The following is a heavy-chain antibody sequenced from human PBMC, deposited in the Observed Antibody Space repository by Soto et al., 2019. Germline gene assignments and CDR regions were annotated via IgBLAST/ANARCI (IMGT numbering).Heavy chain of an antibody. CDR2: ISYDGSNK. D-gene: IGHD2-15*01. Sequence: QVQLVESGGGVVQPGRSLRLSCAASGFTFSSYGMHWVRQAPGKGLEWVAVISYDGSNKYYADSVKGRFTISRDNSKNTLYLQMNSLRAEDTAVYYCAKDRRWSTFFVELRNPIFDYWGQGTLVTVSS. V-gene: IGHV3-30*18. J-gene: IGHJ4*02. CDR3: AKDRRWSTFFVELRNPIFDY. CDR1: GFTFSSYG.